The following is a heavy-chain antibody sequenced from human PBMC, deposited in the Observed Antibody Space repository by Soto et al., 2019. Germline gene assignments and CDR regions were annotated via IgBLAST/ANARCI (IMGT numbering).Heavy chain of an antibody. CDR1: GGSISSYY. CDR2: IYYSGST. Sequence: SETLSLTCTVSGGSISSYYWSWIRQPPGKGLEWIGYIYYSGSTNYNPSLKSRVTISVDTSKNQFSLKLSSVTAADTAVYYCGRSSNRGGMDVWGQGTTVTVSS. J-gene: IGHJ6*02. CDR3: GRSSNRGGMDV. D-gene: IGHD1-26*01. V-gene: IGHV4-59*01.